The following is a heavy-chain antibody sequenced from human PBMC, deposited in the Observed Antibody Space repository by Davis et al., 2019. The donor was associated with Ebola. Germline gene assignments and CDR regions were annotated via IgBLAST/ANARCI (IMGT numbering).Heavy chain of an antibody. CDR3: ARGIYDFWSGYIPTALDY. V-gene: IGHV3-7*01. D-gene: IGHD3-3*01. CDR1: GFTFSSYW. J-gene: IGHJ4*02. Sequence: GESLKISCAASGFTFSSYWMSWVRQAPGKGLEWVANIKQDGSEKYYVDSVKGRFTISRDNAKNSLYLQMNSLRAEDTAVYYCARGIYDFWSGYIPTALDYWGQGTLVTVSS. CDR2: IKQDGSEK.